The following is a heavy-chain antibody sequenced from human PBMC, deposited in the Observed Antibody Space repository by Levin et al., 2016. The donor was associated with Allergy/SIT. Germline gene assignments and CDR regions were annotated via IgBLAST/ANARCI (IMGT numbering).Heavy chain of an antibody. CDR1: GGSISSDDYS. CDR2: IHHSGST. V-gene: IGHV4-30-2*01. D-gene: IGHD1-26*01. J-gene: IGHJ4*02. Sequence: SETLSLTCAVSGGSISSDDYSWSWIRQPPGKGLEWIGYIHHSGSTYYNPSLKSRVTISIDRSMNQVSLRLSSVTAADTAVYYCARVPVGATYYFDHWGQGTLVTVSS. CDR3: ARVPVGATYYFDH.